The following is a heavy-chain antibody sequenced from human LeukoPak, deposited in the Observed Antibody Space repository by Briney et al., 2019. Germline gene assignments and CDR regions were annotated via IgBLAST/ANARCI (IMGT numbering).Heavy chain of an antibody. CDR1: GGSFSGYY. CDR2: INHSGST. CDR3: ARDKGGATLGY. J-gene: IGHJ4*02. V-gene: IGHV4-34*01. Sequence: SETLSLTCAVYGGSFSGYYWSWIRQPPGKGLEWIGEINHSGSTNYNPSLKSRVTISLDTSKNQFSLKLSSVTAADTAVYYCARDKGGATLGYWGQGTLVTVSS. D-gene: IGHD1-26*01.